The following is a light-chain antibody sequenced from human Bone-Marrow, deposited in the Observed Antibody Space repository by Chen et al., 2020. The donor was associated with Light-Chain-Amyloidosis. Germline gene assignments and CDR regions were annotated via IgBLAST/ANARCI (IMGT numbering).Light chain of an antibody. CDR2: DDS. CDR3: QVWDSGSHHYV. Sequence: SYVLTQPSSVSVAPGQTATIACGGNNIGSTSVHWYQQTPGQAPLLVVYDDSDLRSGIPERFSGSNSGNTATLTISRVEAGDEADYYCQVWDSGSHHYVFGTGTKVTVL. J-gene: IGLJ1*01. CDR1: NIGSTS. V-gene: IGLV3-21*02.